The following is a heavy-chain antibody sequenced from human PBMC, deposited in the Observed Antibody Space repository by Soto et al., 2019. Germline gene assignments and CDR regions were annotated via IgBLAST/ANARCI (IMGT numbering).Heavy chain of an antibody. CDR3: ARRTANYWYFDL. CDR1: GGSFSGYY. CDR2: INHSGST. Sequence: QVQLQQWGAGLLKPSETLSLTCAVYGGSFSGYYWSWIRQPPGKGLEWIGEINHSGSTNYNPSLKSRVTISVDTSKNQFSLKLSSVTAADTAVYYCARRTANYWYFDLWGRGTLVTVSS. V-gene: IGHV4-34*01. J-gene: IGHJ2*01. D-gene: IGHD2-21*02.